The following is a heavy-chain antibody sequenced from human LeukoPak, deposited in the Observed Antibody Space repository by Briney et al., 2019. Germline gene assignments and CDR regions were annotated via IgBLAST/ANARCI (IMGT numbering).Heavy chain of an antibody. CDR1: GFTFSSYW. CDR2: INTDGSST. CDR3: ARGSKSSWRGLDY. V-gene: IGHV3-74*01. Sequence: GGSLRLSCAASGFTFSSYWLHWVRQAPGKGLVWVSRINTDGSSTSYADSVKGRFTISRDNAKNTLYLQMNSLRAEDTAVYYCARGSKSSWRGLDYWGQGTLVTVSS. D-gene: IGHD6-13*01. J-gene: IGHJ4*02.